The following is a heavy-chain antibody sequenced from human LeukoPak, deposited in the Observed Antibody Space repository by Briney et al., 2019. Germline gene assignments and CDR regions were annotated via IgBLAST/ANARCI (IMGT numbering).Heavy chain of an antibody. J-gene: IGHJ6*02. CDR3: TTGPLLVRGVIEYYYNDMDV. CDR1: GYPLTELS. CDR2: FDPEDAET. Sequence: ASVKVSCKVSGYPLTELSTHWVRQAPGKGLEWMGGFDPEDAETIYAQKFQGRVTITEDTSTDTAYMKLSSLRSEDTAVYYCTTGPLLVRGVIEYYYNDMDVWGQGATVIVSS. V-gene: IGHV1-24*01. D-gene: IGHD3-10*01.